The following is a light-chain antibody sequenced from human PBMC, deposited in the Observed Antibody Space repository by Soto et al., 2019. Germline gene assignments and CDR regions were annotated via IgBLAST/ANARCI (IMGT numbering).Light chain of an antibody. V-gene: IGKV3-20*01. J-gene: IGKJ2*01. CDR2: GAP. CDR3: QQYDSSPYT. CDR1: QSVSSSY. Sequence: EVLLTQSPGTLSLSPGERVTLSCRASQSVSSSYLAWYQQKPGQAPRLLIYGAPSRATGTPERFSGSGSGTDFALTISRLEPEDFAVYYCQQYDSSPYTFGQGTKLEIK.